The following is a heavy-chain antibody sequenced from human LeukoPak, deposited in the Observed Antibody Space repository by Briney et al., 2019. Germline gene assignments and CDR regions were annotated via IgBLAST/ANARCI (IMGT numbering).Heavy chain of an antibody. D-gene: IGHD6-19*01. Sequence: ASVKVSCKASGYTFTSYGISWVRQAPGQGLEWMGWISAYNGNTNYAQKLQGRVTMTTDTSTSTAYMELRSLRSDDTAVYYCARGPAQWLVHRWFDPWGQGTLVTVSS. V-gene: IGHV1-18*01. CDR1: GYTFTSYG. J-gene: IGHJ5*02. CDR3: ARGPAQWLVHRWFDP. CDR2: ISAYNGNT.